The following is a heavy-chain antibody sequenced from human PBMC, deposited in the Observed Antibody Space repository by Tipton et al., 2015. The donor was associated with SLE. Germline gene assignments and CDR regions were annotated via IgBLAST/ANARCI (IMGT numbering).Heavy chain of an antibody. CDR3: ARDQPVVAATPLDY. Sequence: SLRLSCAASGFTFSSYAMHWVRQAPGKGLEWVAVISHDGSNKYYADSVKGRFTISRDNSKNTLYLQMNSLRAEDTAVYYCARDQPVVAATPLDYWGQGTLVTVSS. V-gene: IGHV3-30*04. CDR1: GFTFSSYA. D-gene: IGHD2-15*01. J-gene: IGHJ4*02. CDR2: ISHDGSNK.